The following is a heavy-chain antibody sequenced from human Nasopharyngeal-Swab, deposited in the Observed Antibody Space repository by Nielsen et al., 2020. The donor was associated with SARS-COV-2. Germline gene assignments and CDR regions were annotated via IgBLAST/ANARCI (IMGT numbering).Heavy chain of an antibody. J-gene: IGHJ4*02. Sequence: PGKGLEWIGYIYYSGSTNYNPSPKSRVTISVDTSKNQFSLKLSSVTAADTAVYYCARGGRGIFGVVTNFDYWGQGTLVTVSS. D-gene: IGHD3-3*01. CDR3: ARGGRGIFGVVTNFDY. V-gene: IGHV4-59*13. CDR2: IYYSGST.